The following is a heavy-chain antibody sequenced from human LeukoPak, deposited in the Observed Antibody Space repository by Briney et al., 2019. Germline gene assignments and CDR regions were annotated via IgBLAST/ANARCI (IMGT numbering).Heavy chain of an antibody. J-gene: IGHJ4*02. D-gene: IGHD4-17*01. CDR2: ISSSSRTI. V-gene: IGHV3-48*01. Sequence: GGSLRLSCAASEFTFSSYSMNWVRQAPGKGLEWVSYISSSSRTIYYADSVKGRFTISRDNAKNSLYLQMNSLRAEDTAIYYCARQSGTTGTTRFDHWGQGTLVTVSP. CDR1: EFTFSSYS. CDR3: ARQSGTTGTTRFDH.